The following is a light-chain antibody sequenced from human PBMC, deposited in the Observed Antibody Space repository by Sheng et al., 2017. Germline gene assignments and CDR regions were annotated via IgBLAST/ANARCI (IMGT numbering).Light chain of an antibody. Sequence: EIVMTQSPATLSVSPGERATLSCRATQTVYTNLAWYQQNPGQPPRLLIYGASKRATGIPGRFSGRGSGTDFTLTISSLEPEDFAAYYCHQGSDWPLTFGGGTKVEIK. CDR2: GAS. J-gene: IGKJ4*01. CDR3: HQGSDWPLT. CDR1: QTVYTN. V-gene: IGKV3-11*01.